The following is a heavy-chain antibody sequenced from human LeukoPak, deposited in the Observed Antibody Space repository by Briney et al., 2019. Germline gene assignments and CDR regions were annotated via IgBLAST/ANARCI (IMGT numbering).Heavy chain of an antibody. J-gene: IGHJ4*02. CDR1: GFTFSDYY. CDR2: ISSSGSTI. V-gene: IGHV3-11*01. CDR3: ARVLVVVAAHPFDY. D-gene: IGHD2-15*01. Sequence: GGSLRLSCAASGFTFSDYYMSWIRQAPGKGLEWVSYISSSGSTIYYADSVKGRFTISRDNAKNSLYLQMNNLGAEDTAVYYCARVLVVVAAHPFDYWGQGTLVTVSS.